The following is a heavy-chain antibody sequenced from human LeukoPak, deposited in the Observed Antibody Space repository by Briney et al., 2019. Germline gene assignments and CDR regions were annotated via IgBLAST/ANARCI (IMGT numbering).Heavy chain of an antibody. J-gene: IGHJ4*02. V-gene: IGHV3-21*01. CDR3: AREDSQGLDIVVVPAAGSFDY. CDR2: ISSSSSYI. CDR1: GFTFSSYS. D-gene: IGHD2-2*01. Sequence: GGSLRLSCAASGFTFSSYSMNWVRQAPRKGLEWVSSISSSSSYIYYADSVKGRFTISRDNAKNSLYLQMNSLRAEDTAVYYCAREDSQGLDIVVVPAAGSFDYWGQGTLVTVSS.